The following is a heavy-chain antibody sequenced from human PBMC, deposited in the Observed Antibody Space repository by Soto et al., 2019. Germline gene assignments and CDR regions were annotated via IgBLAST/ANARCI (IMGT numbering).Heavy chain of an antibody. CDR2: IYYSWST. CDR1: GGSISSGDYY. V-gene: IGHV4-30-4*01. D-gene: IGHD4-17*01. Sequence: SETLSLTCTVSGGSISSGDYYWSWIRQPPGKGLEWIGYIYYSWSTYYNPSLKSRVTISVDTSKNQFSLKLSSVTAADTAVYSCASRDYGGNSAGAFDIWGQGTMVTVSS. CDR3: ASRDYGGNSAGAFDI. J-gene: IGHJ3*02.